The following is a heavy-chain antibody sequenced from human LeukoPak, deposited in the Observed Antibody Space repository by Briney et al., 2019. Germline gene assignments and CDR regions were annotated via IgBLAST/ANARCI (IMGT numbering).Heavy chain of an antibody. J-gene: IGHJ4*02. CDR2: ISAYNGNT. Sequence: ASVKVSCTASGYTFTSYGISWVRQAPGQGLEWMGWISAYNGNTNYAQKLQGRVTMTTDTSTSTAYMELRSLRSDDTAVYYRATLFGSGWRYYFDYWGQGTLVTVSS. V-gene: IGHV1-18*01. D-gene: IGHD6-19*01. CDR3: ATLFGSGWRYYFDY. CDR1: GYTFTSYG.